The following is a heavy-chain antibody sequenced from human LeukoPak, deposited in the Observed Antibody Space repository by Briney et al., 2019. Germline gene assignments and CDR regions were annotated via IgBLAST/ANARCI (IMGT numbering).Heavy chain of an antibody. V-gene: IGHV3-7*01. CDR2: IKPDGSEI. CDR1: GLTFSSYW. Sequence: PGGSLRLSCAASGLTFSSYWMSWVRQAPEKGLEWVAKIKPDGSEIYHVDSMQGRFTISRDNAQNSLYLQMNSLRAEDTAVYYCATSRFYLESWGQGTLVTVSS. CDR3: ATSRFYLES. J-gene: IGHJ4*02.